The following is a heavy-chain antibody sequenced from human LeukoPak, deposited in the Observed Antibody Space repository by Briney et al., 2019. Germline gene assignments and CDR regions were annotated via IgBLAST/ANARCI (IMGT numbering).Heavy chain of an antibody. CDR3: ATFLTFGGVIV. J-gene: IGHJ4*02. D-gene: IGHD3-16*02. CDR2: IYHSGST. V-gene: IGHV4-38-2*02. Sequence: TSETLSLTCTVSGYSISSGYFWGWIRQPPGKGLECIGTIYHSGSTYYNPSLKSRVTISVDTSKNQFSLKLSSVTAADTAVYYCATFLTFGGVIVWGQGTLVTVSS. CDR1: GYSISSGYF.